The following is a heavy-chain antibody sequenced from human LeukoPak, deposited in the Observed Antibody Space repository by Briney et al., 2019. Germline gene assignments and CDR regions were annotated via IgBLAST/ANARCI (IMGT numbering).Heavy chain of an antibody. D-gene: IGHD3-10*01. CDR2: IDPSDSYT. CDR3: ARHRSGSGSYYEDGDWFDP. V-gene: IGHV5-10-1*01. CDR1: GSIFTSYW. J-gene: IGHJ5*02. Sequence: GASLQISCKGSGSIFTSYWISGGRQLPGKGLEGMGRIDPSDSYTNYSPSFQGHVTISADKSISTAYLQWSSLKASDTAMYYCARHRSGSGSYYEDGDWFDPWGQGTLVTVSS.